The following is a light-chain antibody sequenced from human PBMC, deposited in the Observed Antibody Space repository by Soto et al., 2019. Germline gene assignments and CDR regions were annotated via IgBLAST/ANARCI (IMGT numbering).Light chain of an antibody. CDR1: TGAVTSGHF. V-gene: IGLV7-46*01. J-gene: IGLJ3*02. Sequence: QAVVTQEPSLTVSPGGTVTLTCGSSTGAVTSGHFPYWFQQKPGQVPRTVIYDTNKKHSWTPARFSGSLLGGKAALTLSGAQPEDESDYYCMLSDNGAWVFGGGTKLTVL. CDR3: MLSDNGAWV. CDR2: DTN.